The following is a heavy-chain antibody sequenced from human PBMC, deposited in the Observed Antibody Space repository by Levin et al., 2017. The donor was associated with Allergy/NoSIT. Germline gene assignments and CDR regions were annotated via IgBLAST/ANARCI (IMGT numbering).Heavy chain of an antibody. D-gene: IGHD3-22*01. Sequence: SLKISCADSGFTFDDYGMHWVRQAPGKGLEWVSGISWNSDIIGYADSVKGRFTISRDNAKNSLYLQMNSLRAEDTALYYCVKDHSRATVPAFDIWGPGTMVTVSS. J-gene: IGHJ3*02. CDR1: GFTFDDYG. CDR3: VKDHSRATVPAFDI. CDR2: ISWNSDII. V-gene: IGHV3-9*01.